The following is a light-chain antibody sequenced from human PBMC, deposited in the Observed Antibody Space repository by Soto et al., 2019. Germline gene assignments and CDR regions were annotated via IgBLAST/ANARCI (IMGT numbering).Light chain of an antibody. CDR1: QGISNY. CDR2: AAS. CDR3: XXXXXXXPALT. V-gene: IGKV1-16*02. Sequence: DIPMTQSPSSLSASVGDRVTITCRASQGISNYLAWFQQKPGKAPKSLIYAASSLQSGVPSKFSGSGSGTDFTLTISSXQXEXXAXXXXXXXXXXXPALTFGGGTKVEIK. J-gene: IGKJ4*01.